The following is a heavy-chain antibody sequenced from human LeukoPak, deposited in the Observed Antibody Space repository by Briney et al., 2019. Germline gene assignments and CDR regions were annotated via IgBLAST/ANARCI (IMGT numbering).Heavy chain of an antibody. CDR2: ISGSGGST. D-gene: IGHD4-11*01. Sequence: GGSLRLSCAASGFTFSSYAMSWVRQAPGKGLEWVSAISGSGGSTYYVDSVKGRFTISRDNSKNTLYLQMNSLRAEDTAIYYCAKDQQSISYSPWGQGTLVTVSS. J-gene: IGHJ5*02. CDR3: AKDQQSISYSP. CDR1: GFTFSSYA. V-gene: IGHV3-23*01.